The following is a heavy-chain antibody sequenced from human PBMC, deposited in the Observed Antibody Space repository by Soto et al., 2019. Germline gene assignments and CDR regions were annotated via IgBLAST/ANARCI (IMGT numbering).Heavy chain of an antibody. CDR3: ARYRFSGTWYNFDY. CDR2: ISHRGST. J-gene: IGHJ4*02. D-gene: IGHD6-13*01. Sequence: PSETLSLTCAVSGVYISSDAYYWSWIRQHPGKGLEWIGYISHRGSTYYNPSLKSRVTILVDTSENQFSLKLTSVTAADTAVYYCARYRFSGTWYNFDYWGQGALVTVSS. CDR1: GVYISSDAYY. V-gene: IGHV4-31*11.